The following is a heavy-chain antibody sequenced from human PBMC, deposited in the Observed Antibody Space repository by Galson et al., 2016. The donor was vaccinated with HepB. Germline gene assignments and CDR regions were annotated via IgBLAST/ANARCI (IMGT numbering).Heavy chain of an antibody. D-gene: IGHD1-1*01. Sequence: SLRLSCAASGFTFSSYAMHWVRQAPGQGLEWVALIWYDGRNKYYADSVKGRFTISRDNSKNTLYLQMNSLRAEDTAVYSCARDRGFTAGTTIDSWGQGTLLTVSS. V-gene: IGHV3-33*01. CDR2: IWYDGRNK. J-gene: IGHJ4*02. CDR3: ARDRGFTAGTTIDS. CDR1: GFTFSSYA.